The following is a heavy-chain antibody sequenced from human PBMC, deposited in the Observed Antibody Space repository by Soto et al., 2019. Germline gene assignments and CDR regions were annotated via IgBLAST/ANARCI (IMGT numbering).Heavy chain of an antibody. V-gene: IGHV2-5*02. CDR1: GFSLNTGGVT. Sequence: GSGPTLVNPTQTLTLTCVFSGFSLNTGGVTVGCIRQPPGKALEWVALIYWDDCKRYSPSLKSRRTITKETSRNQVVLTMTNVDPEDTATYFCAHSPAPRVYFQHWGEGTLVTVSS. J-gene: IGHJ1*01. CDR3: AHSPAPRVYFQH. D-gene: IGHD3-10*01. CDR2: IYWDDCK.